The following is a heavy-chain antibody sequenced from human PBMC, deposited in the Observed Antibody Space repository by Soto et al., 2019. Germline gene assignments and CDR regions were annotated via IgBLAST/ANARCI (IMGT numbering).Heavy chain of an antibody. CDR2: IKDSGNI. CDR3: SRGLILWFGELSRRGGYYDYMAV. CDR1: GGSVSGYQ. D-gene: IGHD3-10*01. Sequence: QVQLQQWGAGLLKPSETLSLTCAASGGSVSGYQWTWIRQTPEKGLKWIGEIKDSGNINYNPSLKSRGTSLVDTAKKQISLRLRYVTAADTDVYYCSRGLILWFGELSRRGGYYDYMAVWGKGTTVTVSS. J-gene: IGHJ6*03. V-gene: IGHV4-34*02.